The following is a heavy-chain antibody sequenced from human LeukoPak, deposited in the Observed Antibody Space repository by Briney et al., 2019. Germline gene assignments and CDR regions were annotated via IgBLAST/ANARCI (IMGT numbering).Heavy chain of an antibody. CDR1: GFTFSSYA. D-gene: IGHD2-2*01. Sequence: GGSLRLSCAASGFTFSSYAMSWVRQAPGKGLEWVSAISGSGGSTYYADSVKGRFTISRDNSKNTLYLQMNSLRAEDTAVYYCAKAVYCSSTSCYCYYYGMDVWGKGTTVTVSS. CDR2: ISGSGGST. V-gene: IGHV3-23*01. CDR3: AKAVYCSSTSCYCYYYGMDV. J-gene: IGHJ6*04.